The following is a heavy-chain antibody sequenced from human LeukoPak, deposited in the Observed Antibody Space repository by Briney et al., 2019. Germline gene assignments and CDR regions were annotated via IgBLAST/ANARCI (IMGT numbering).Heavy chain of an antibody. CDR3: ARVGYGDYLRAFDI. CDR1: GYTFTSYG. D-gene: IGHD4-17*01. V-gene: IGHV1-18*01. Sequence: ASVKVSCKASGYTFTSYGINWVRQAPGQGLEWMGWISAYNGNTNYAQKFQGRVTITTDESTSTAYMELSSLRSEDTAVYYCARVGYGDYLRAFDIWGQGTMVTVSS. J-gene: IGHJ3*02. CDR2: ISAYNGNT.